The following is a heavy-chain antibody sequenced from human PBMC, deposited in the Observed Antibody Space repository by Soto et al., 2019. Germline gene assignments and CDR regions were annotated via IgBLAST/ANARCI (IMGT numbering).Heavy chain of an antibody. CDR3: ARHSSSFDYFDY. CDR2: IYYSGST. CDR1: GGSISSYY. D-gene: IGHD6-13*01. J-gene: IGHJ4*02. V-gene: IGHV4-59*01. Sequence: SEPLYITCTFSGGSISSYYWSWIRQPPGKGLEWIGYIYYSGSTNYNPSLKSRVTISVDTSKNQFSLKLSSVTAADTAVYYCARHSSSFDYFDYWGQGTLVTVSS.